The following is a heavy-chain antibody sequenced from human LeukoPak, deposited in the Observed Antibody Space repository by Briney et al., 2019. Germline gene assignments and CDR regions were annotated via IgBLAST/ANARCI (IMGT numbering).Heavy chain of an antibody. Sequence: SETLSLTCAVYGGSFSNYYWSWIRQPPGKGLEWIGEINHSGSTNYNPSLKSRVTMSVDTSKNQFYLKLSSVTAADTAVYHCARGLGYCSAGSCLPGGYWGQGTLVTVSS. CDR3: ARGLGYCSAGSCLPGGY. CDR1: GGSFSNYY. J-gene: IGHJ4*02. CDR2: INHSGST. D-gene: IGHD2-15*01. V-gene: IGHV4-34*01.